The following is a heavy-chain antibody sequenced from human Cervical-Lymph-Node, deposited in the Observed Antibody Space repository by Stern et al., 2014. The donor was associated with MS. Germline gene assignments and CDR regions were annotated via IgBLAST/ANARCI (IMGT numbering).Heavy chain of an antibody. CDR1: GFTVSSTY. Sequence: EVQLEGSGGGLIQPGGSLRLSCAPSGFTVSSTYMSWVRQAPGRGLEWVSIIFSGGATAYAVSVKGRFTIARDNSRNTLYLQMNSLRAEDTAFYYCARVPPGYGSNSFFDYWGQGTLVTVSS. J-gene: IGHJ4*02. CDR2: IFSGGAT. CDR3: ARVPPGYGSNSFFDY. V-gene: IGHV3-53*01. D-gene: IGHD4-23*01.